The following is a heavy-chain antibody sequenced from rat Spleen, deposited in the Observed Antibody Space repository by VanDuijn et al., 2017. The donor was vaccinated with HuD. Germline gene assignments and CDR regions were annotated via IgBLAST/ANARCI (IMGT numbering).Heavy chain of an antibody. Sequence: EVQLVESGGGLVQPGRSMKLSCAASGFTFSDYYMAWVRQAPTKGLACVASISVSGDRAYYRDSMKGRFTISGDNAKSTLYLQISSLRSEDTATYYGARQEDYGGYSRDYFGYWGQGVVVTVSS. CDR1: GFTFSDYY. J-gene: IGHJ2*01. V-gene: IGHV5-25*01. D-gene: IGHD1-11*01. CDR3: ARQEDYGGYSRDYFGY. CDR2: ISVSGDRA.